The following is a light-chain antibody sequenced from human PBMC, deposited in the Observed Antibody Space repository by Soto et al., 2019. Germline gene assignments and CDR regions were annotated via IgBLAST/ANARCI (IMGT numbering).Light chain of an antibody. V-gene: IGKV3-20*01. CDR1: HCVSSRN. CDR3: QQYGSSPPWT. CDR2: GAS. J-gene: IGKJ1*01. Sequence: EMVLTQSPGTVSLSALGIGTLLFMASHCVSSRNVAWYQQKPGQAPRLLMYGASSRAPGIPDRFSGSGSGTDFTLTISSLEPEHFAVYYCQQYGSSPPWTFGQGTKVDIK.